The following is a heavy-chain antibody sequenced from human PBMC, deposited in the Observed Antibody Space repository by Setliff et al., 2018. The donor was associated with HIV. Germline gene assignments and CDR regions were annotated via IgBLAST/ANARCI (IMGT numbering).Heavy chain of an antibody. Sequence: ASVKVSCKASGYTFTSYYMQWVRQAPGQGLEWMGIINPSGGSTNYAQKFQGRVTMTRDTSIATAYMDLSRLTSDDTAVYYCAKDSDFGGTTNWFDPWGQGTLVTVSS. CDR1: GYTFTSYY. CDR2: INPSGGST. J-gene: IGHJ5*02. D-gene: IGHD3-10*01. CDR3: AKDSDFGGTTNWFDP. V-gene: IGHV1-2*02.